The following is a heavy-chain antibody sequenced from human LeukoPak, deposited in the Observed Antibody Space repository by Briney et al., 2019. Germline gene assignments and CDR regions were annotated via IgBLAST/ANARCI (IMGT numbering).Heavy chain of an antibody. J-gene: IGHJ4*02. CDR2: ISYDGSNK. V-gene: IGHV3-30*01. D-gene: IGHD2-15*01. CDR1: GFTFSSYA. CDR3: ARDIVVAAIGIIDY. Sequence: QAGGSLRLSCAASGFTFSSYAMHWVRQAPGKGLEWVAVISYDGSNKYYADSVKGRFTISRDNSKNTLYLQMNSLRAEDTAVYYCARDIVVAAIGIIDYWGQGTLVTVSS.